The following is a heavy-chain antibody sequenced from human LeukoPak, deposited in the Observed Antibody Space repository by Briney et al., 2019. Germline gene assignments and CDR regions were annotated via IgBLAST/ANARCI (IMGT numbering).Heavy chain of an antibody. J-gene: IGHJ4*02. D-gene: IGHD3-22*01. Sequence: SETLSLTCTVSGGSISSGDYYWSWIRQPPGKGLEWIGYIYYSGSTHYNPSLKSRVTISVDTSKNQFSLKLSSVTAADTAVYYCARGSLTSFRKPSGYPDYWGQGTLVTVSS. CDR3: ARGSLTSFRKPSGYPDY. V-gene: IGHV4-30-4*01. CDR2: IYYSGST. CDR1: GGSISSGDYY.